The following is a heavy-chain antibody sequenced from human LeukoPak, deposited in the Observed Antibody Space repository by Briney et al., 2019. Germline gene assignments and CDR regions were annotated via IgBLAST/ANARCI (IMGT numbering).Heavy chain of an antibody. CDR2: IYPGDSDT. D-gene: IGHD5-18*01. CDR1: GYSFTSYW. J-gene: IGHJ3*02. Sequence: GESLKISCKGSGYSFTSYWIGWVRQMPGKGLEWMGTIYPGDSDTRYSPSFQGQVTISADKSISTAYLQWSSLKASDTAMYYCARPYTQLCVSDAFDIWGQGTMVTVSS. V-gene: IGHV5-51*01. CDR3: ARPYTQLCVSDAFDI.